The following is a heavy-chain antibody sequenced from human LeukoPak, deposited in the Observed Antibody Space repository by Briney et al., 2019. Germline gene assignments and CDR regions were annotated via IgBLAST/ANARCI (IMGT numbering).Heavy chain of an antibody. J-gene: IGHJ4*02. D-gene: IGHD3-16*01. V-gene: IGHV3-21*06. CDR2: IGSSGSYI. CDR3: ARGGRRF. CDR1: GFTFSNYS. Sequence: GGSLRLSCSASGFTFSNYSMNWVRQAPGKGLEWVSSIGSSGSYIYYADSVKGRFTISRDNAKNSLYLQMNSLRGEDTAVYYCARGGRRFWGQGTLVTVSS.